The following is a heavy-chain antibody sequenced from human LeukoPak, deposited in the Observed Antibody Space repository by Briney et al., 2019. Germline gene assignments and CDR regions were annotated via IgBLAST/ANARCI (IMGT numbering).Heavy chain of an antibody. J-gene: IGHJ4*02. Sequence: PGGSLRLSCAASGFSFSTYAMHWVRQAPGKGLEWVAVISYEGSNKYYADSVQGRFTISRDNSKNTLYLQLNSLRDEDTAVYYCARDLCSGGSYYYVPDYWGRGTLVTVSS. CDR3: ARDLCSGGSYYYVPDY. V-gene: IGHV3-30-3*01. D-gene: IGHD2-15*01. CDR2: ISYEGSNK. CDR1: GFSFSTYA.